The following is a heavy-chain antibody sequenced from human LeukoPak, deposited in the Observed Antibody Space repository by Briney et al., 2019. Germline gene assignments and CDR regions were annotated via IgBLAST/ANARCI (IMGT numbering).Heavy chain of an antibody. V-gene: IGHV5-51*01. J-gene: IGHJ4*02. CDR2: IYPGDSDT. CDR1: GYSFSNDW. Sequence: GESLKISFQGPGYSFSNDWIGWVRPMPGKGLEWMGIIYPGDSDTKYSPSFQGQVTISADKSISTAYLQWSSLEASDTAMYYCARRGCNGGSCYGYWGQGTLVTVSS. D-gene: IGHD2-15*01. CDR3: ARRGCNGGSCYGY.